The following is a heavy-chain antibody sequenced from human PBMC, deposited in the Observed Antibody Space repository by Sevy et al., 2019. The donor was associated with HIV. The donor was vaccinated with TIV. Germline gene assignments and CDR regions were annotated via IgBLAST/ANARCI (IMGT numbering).Heavy chain of an antibody. V-gene: IGHV4-4*07. CDR3: AREDPGSFGMDV. J-gene: IGHJ6*02. Sequence: SETLSLTCTVSGYSISGYYCSWIRQAAGKGLEWIGRIYNNEIINYNPSLKSRVTMSADPSKYQFSLKLSAVTAADTAVYDCAREDPGSFGMDVWGQGTTVTVSS. CDR2: IYNNEII. CDR1: GYSISGYY. D-gene: IGHD3-10*01.